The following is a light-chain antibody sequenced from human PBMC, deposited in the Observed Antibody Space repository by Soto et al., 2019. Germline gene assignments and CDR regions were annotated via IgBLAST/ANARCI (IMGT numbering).Light chain of an antibody. CDR1: SSDVGAYNY. Sequence: SVLPQPASVSGSPGQSIAISCTGTSSDVGAYNYVSWYQQHPGEAPRLMIYDVSYRPSGVSNRFSGSKSGNTASLTISGLRAEDEAEYYCSSYSSISYVIFGGGT. CDR3: SSYSSISYVI. V-gene: IGLV2-14*01. J-gene: IGLJ2*01. CDR2: DVS.